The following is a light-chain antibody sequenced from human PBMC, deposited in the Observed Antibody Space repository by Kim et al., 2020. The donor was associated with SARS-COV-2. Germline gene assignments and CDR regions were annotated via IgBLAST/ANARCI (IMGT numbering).Light chain of an antibody. J-gene: IGKJ3*01. Sequence: ASVGARVTITCRTTQSISSHLNWYQQKPGRAPKLLISAASTLQGGFPSRFSGSGSETDFTLTISSLQPEDFATYFCQQSYITPFTFGPGTKVDIK. CDR2: AAS. CDR1: QSISSH. V-gene: IGKV1-39*01. CDR3: QQSYITPFT.